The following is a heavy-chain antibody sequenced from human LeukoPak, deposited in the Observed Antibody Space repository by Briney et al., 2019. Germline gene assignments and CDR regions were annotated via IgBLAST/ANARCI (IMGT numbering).Heavy chain of an antibody. J-gene: IGHJ5*02. CDR2: INWNGGST. Sequence: GGSLRLSCAASGFTFDDYGMSWVRQAPGKGLEWVSGINWNGGSTGYADSVKGRFTISRDNAKKSLYLQMNSLRAEDTAVYYCARDSATVTSTSSWFDPWGLGTLVTVSS. V-gene: IGHV3-20*04. CDR3: ARDSATVTSTSSWFDP. CDR1: GFTFDDYG. D-gene: IGHD4-17*01.